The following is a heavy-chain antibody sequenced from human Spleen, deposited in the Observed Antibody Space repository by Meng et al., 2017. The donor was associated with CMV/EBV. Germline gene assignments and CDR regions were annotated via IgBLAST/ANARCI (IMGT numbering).Heavy chain of an antibody. CDR2: IDTDTGNP. Sequence: QVQVVQSGSELKKPGASVKVSCKASGYTFTRYAMNWVRQAPGQGLEWMGWIDTDTGNPTYAQGFTGRFVFSLDTSVNTAYLQISSLKAEDTAVYYCAREGDSRTYQYWGQGTLVTVSS. CDR3: AREGDSRTYQY. D-gene: IGHD3-22*01. V-gene: IGHV7-4-1*02. CDR1: GYTFTRYA. J-gene: IGHJ4*02.